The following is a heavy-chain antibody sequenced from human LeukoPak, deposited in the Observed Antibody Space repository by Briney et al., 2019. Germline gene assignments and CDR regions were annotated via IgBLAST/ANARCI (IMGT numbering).Heavy chain of an antibody. CDR3: ARDRGSSSWYYRSPFDY. J-gene: IGHJ4*02. D-gene: IGHD6-13*01. CDR2: IYYSGST. V-gene: IGHV4-59*12. CDR1: GGSISSYY. Sequence: SETLSLTCTVSGGSISSYYWSWIRQPPGKGLEWIGYIYYSGSTNYNPSLKSRVTISVDTSKNQFSPKLSSVTAADTAVYYCARDRGSSSWYYRSPFDYWGQGTLVTVSS.